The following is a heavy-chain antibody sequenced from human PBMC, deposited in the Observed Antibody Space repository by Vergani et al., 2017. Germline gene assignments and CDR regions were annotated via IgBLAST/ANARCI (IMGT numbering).Heavy chain of an antibody. V-gene: IGHV3-23*01. J-gene: IGHJ6*02. CDR3: AKAKPRNSGYEYLNYYHAMDV. Sequence: EVQLLESGGDLVQPGGSLRLSCAASGFTFNHYAMNWVRQAPGKGLEWVSGISGSGGSTYYAGSVKGRFTISRDRSKNTLYLQMNSLSAGDTAVYYCAKAKPRNSGYEYLNYYHAMDVWGQGTTVTVSS. D-gene: IGHD5-12*01. CDR2: ISGSGGST. CDR1: GFTFNHYA.